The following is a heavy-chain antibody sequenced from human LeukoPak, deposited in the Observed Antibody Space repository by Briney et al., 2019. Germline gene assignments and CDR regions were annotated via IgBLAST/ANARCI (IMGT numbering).Heavy chain of an antibody. CDR3: ASRDFWSGYYPLRYFQH. CDR1: GGSFSGYY. CDR2: INHSGST. D-gene: IGHD3-3*01. V-gene: IGHV4-34*01. Sequence: SETLSLTCAVYGGSFSGYYWSWLRQPPGKGLEWIGEINHSGSTNYNPSLKSRVTISVDTSKNQFSLKLSSATAADTAVYYCASRDFWSGYYPLRYFQHGGQGTLVTVSS. J-gene: IGHJ1*01.